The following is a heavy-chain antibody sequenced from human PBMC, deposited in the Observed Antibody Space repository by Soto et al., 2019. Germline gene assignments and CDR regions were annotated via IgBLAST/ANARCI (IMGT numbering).Heavy chain of an antibody. D-gene: IGHD2-8*02. CDR2: IHPGDSET. CDR3: ARIDTGGYNYYYYGMDA. CDR1: GYRFSTYW. J-gene: IGHJ6*02. Sequence: PGESLKISCKGSGYRFSTYWIGWVRQMPGKGLEWMGIIHPGDSETTYNPSFQGQVTLSADKSTNTAYLQWSSLKASDTAMYYCARIDTGGYNYYYYGMDAWGQGTTVTVSS. V-gene: IGHV5-51*01.